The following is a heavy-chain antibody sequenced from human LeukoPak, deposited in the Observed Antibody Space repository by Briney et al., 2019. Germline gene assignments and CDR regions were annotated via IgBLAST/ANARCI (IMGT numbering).Heavy chain of an antibody. CDR1: GFTFSSYG. CDR3: AKAAVSGYDPFTIYYFDY. CDR2: ISGSGGST. J-gene: IGHJ4*02. D-gene: IGHD5-12*01. V-gene: IGHV3-23*01. Sequence: GGSLRLSCAASGFTFSSYGMSWVRQAPGKGLEWVSAISGSGGSTYYADTVKGRFTISRDNSKNTLYLQMNSLRAEDTAVYYCAKAAVSGYDPFTIYYFDYWGQGTLVTVSS.